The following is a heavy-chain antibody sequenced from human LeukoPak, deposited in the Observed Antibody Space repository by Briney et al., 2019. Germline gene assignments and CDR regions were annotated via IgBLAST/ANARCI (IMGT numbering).Heavy chain of an antibody. CDR1: GGTFSSYA. V-gene: IGHV1-69*05. CDR2: IIPTFGTA. J-gene: IGHJ4*02. D-gene: IGHD3-9*01. CDR3: ARGVRYFDWLLRP. Sequence: GSSVKVSCKASGGTFSSYAISWVRQAPGQGLEWMGGIIPTFGTANYAQKFQGRVTITTDESTSTAYMELSSLRSEDTAVYYCARGVRYFDWLLRPWGQGTLVTVSS.